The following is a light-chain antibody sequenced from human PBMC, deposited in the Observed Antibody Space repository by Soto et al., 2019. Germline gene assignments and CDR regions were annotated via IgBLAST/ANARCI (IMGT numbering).Light chain of an antibody. Sequence: EIVMTQSPATLSVSPGERATLSCRASESVASHLAWYQQKPGQVPRLLIHGASTRATDTPARFSGSGSGTEFTLTISSLQSEDFAVYYCHQYNNWAWTFGQGTNVEIK. V-gene: IGKV3-15*01. CDR2: GAS. CDR3: HQYNNWAWT. CDR1: ESVASH. J-gene: IGKJ1*01.